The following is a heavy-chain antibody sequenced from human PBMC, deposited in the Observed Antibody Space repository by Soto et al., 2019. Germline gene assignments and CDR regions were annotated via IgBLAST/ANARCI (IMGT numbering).Heavy chain of an antibody. CDR2: IYSSGST. V-gene: IGHV4-59*01. CDR3: PRDGYDDASAA. D-gene: IGHD5-12*01. CDR1: GGSISSYY. J-gene: IGHJ4*02. Sequence: PSATLSLTCTVSGGSISSYYWSWIRQPPGKGLEWIAYIYSSGSTHYNPSLKSRVTISVDTSKNQFSLKVSSVSAADTAGDDCPRDGYDDASAAWGQGTLGAVS.